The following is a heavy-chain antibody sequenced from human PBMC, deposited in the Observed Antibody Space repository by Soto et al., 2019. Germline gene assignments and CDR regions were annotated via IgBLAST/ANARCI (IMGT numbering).Heavy chain of an antibody. D-gene: IGHD2-8*01. CDR1: GYTFTSYD. V-gene: IGHV1-18*01. CDR2: ISAYNGNT. J-gene: IGHJ5*02. Sequence: ASVKVSCKASGYTFTSYDISWVRQAPGQGLEWMGWISAYNGNTNYAQKLQGRVTMTTDPSTSTAYMGLRSLRSDDTAVYYCARDLAKTIVLMVYASPFDPWGQGTLVTVSS. CDR3: ARDLAKTIVLMVYASPFDP.